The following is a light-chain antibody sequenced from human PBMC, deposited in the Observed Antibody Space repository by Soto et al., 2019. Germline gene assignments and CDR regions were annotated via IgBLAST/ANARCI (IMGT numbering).Light chain of an antibody. CDR3: QQAYSFPFD. V-gene: IGKV1-12*02. CDR1: QVISNS. CDR2: AAF. J-gene: IGKJ4*01. Sequence: DVQVTQSPSSVSASVGDRVTLTCRASQVISNSLAWYQQKPGKAPRLLIYAAFNLQGGVPSRFSGSGSGTDFFLTISSLQPEDFATYYCQQAYSFPFDLGGGTKVDIK.